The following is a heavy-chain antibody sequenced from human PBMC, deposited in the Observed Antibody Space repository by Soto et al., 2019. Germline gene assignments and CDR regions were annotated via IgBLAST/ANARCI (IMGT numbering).Heavy chain of an antibody. V-gene: IGHV3-23*01. CDR3: AKDLRYYYDSSGYKQS. CDR2: ISGSGGST. CDR1: GFTFSSYA. D-gene: IGHD3-22*01. Sequence: GGSLRLSCAASGFTFSSYAMSWVRQAPGKGLEWVSAISGSGGSTYYADSVKGRFTISRDNSKNTLYLQMNSLRAEDTAVYYCAKDLRYYYDSSGYKQSWGQGTLVTVSS. J-gene: IGHJ5*02.